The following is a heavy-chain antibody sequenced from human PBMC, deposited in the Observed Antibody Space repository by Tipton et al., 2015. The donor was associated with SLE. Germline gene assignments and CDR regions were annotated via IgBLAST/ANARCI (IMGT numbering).Heavy chain of an antibody. CDR2: IYHSGST. J-gene: IGHJ4*02. Sequence: LSCAVSGYSISSGYYWGWIRQPPGKGLEWIGSIYHSGSTYYNPSLKSRVTISVDTSKNQFSLKLSSVTAADTAVYYCARDWDSSSWYPYYFDYWGQGTLVTVSS. D-gene: IGHD6-13*01. CDR1: GYSISSGYY. CDR3: ARDWDSSSWYPYYFDY. V-gene: IGHV4-38-2*02.